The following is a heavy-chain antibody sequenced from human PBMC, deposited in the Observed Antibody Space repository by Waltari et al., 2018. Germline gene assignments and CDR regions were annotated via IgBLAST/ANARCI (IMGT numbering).Heavy chain of an antibody. CDR1: GYSFSSGYS. D-gene: IGHD6-13*01. CDR3: ARQGSSWSFDY. J-gene: IGHJ4*02. Sequence: QVQLQESGPGLVKPSEPLSLTCAVSGYSFSSGYSRGWIRQPPGKGLEWIGSINHSGSTYYNPSLKSRVTISVDTSKNQFSLKLSSVTAADTAVYYCARQGSSWSFDYWGQGTLVTVSS. V-gene: IGHV4-38-2*01. CDR2: INHSGST.